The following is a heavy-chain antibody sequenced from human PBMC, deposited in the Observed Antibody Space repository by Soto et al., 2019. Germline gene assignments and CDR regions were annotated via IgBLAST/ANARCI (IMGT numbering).Heavy chain of an antibody. D-gene: IGHD3-16*01. CDR1: GFIFSNTW. CDR2: IKSKAAGGTT. J-gene: IGHJ4*02. V-gene: IGHV3-15*07. Sequence: GGSLRLSCAASGFIFSNTWMNWVRQAPGKGLEWVGRIKSKAAGGTTDYAAPVKGRFTISRDDSKNTLYLQMNSMKTEDTAVYYCTTGHRIMTSFGAVMEGIDYWGQGTLVTVSS. CDR3: TTGHRIMTSFGAVMEGIDY.